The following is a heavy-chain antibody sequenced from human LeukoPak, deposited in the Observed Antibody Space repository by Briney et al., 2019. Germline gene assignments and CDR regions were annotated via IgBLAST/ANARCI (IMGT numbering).Heavy chain of an antibody. CDR3: VRGAPYCDKSACSSPGHH. CDR1: GYTFTSYG. V-gene: IGHV1-18*01. Sequence: GASVKVSCKASGYTFTSYGITWVRQAPGQGLEWMGWISGYNGNTNDAQKFLDRVILTRDVSSTTAYLELRSLRPDDTAVYFCVRGAPYCDKSACSSPGHHWGQGTLVTVSS. CDR2: ISGYNGNT. J-gene: IGHJ4*02. D-gene: IGHD2-21*01.